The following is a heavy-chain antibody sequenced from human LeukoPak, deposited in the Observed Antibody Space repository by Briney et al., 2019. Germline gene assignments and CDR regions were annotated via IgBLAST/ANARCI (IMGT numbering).Heavy chain of an antibody. CDR2: IYYSGST. V-gene: IGHV4-59*01. D-gene: IGHD3-10*01. Sequence: PSETLSLTCTVSGGSISSYYWSWIRQPPGKGLEWIGYIYYSGSTNYNPSLKSRATISVDTSKNQFSLKLSSVTAADTAVYYCAREPIYGSGSYYRAFDIWGQGTMVTVSS. J-gene: IGHJ3*02. CDR1: GGSISSYY. CDR3: AREPIYGSGSYYRAFDI.